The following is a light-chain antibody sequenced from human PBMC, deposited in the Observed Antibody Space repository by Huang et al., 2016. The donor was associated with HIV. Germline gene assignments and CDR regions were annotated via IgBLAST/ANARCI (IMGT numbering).Light chain of an antibody. CDR2: AAS. Sequence: DIQMTQSPSSLSASVGDRVIITCRASQSISSYLNWYQQQPGKAPKLLIYAASSLQSWVPSRFSGSGSGTDFTLTISSLQPDDFATYYCQQSYSTPFYTFGQGTKLEIK. CDR3: QQSYSTPFYT. V-gene: IGKV1-39*01. CDR1: QSISSY. J-gene: IGKJ2*01.